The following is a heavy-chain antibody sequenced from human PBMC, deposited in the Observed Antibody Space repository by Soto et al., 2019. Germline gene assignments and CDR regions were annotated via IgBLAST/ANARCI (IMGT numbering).Heavy chain of an antibody. D-gene: IGHD4-17*01. CDR2: IYSGGST. J-gene: IGHJ4*02. Sequence: EVQLVESGGGLVQPGGSLRLSCAASGFTVSSNYMSWVREAPGKGLEWASVIYSGGSTYYEDSVKGKLTNSRDNSKNTLYLQMNSLRAEDTAVYYCAISGDYGLFDYWGQGTLVTVSS. CDR1: GFTVSSNY. CDR3: AISGDYGLFDY. V-gene: IGHV3-66*01.